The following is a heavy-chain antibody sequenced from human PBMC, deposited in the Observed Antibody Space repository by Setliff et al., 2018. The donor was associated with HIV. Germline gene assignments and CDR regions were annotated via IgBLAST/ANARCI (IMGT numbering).Heavy chain of an antibody. J-gene: IGHJ3*02. CDR2: INPSGGST. D-gene: IGHD1-26*01. CDR1: GYTFTNYY. V-gene: IGHV1-46*01. CDR3: ARDLGGSYQDDAFDI. Sequence: ASVKVSCKASGYTFTNYYMHWVRQAPGQGLEWMGIINPSGGSTSYAQKFQGRVTMTRDTSTSTVYMELSSLRSEDMAVYYCARDLGGSYQDDAFDIWGQGTMVTVSS.